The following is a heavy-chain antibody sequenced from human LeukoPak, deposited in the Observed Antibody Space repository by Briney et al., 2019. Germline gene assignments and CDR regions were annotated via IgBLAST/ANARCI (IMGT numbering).Heavy chain of an antibody. CDR3: VGGPARIHY. V-gene: IGHV3-15*01. D-gene: IGHD3-16*01. Sequence: TKTDGDRTDYAAPVEGRFTISRDDSKNTLSLQMNSLKTEDTAVYYCVGGPARIHYWGHGTLVTVSS. J-gene: IGHJ4*01. CDR2: TKTDGDRT.